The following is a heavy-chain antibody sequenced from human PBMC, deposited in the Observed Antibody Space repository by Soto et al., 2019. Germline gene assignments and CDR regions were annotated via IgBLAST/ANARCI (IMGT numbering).Heavy chain of an antibody. CDR2: IYSGGST. D-gene: IGHD3-9*01. CDR3: ARGYYDILTGYSPFDY. Sequence: GGSLRLSCAASGFTVSSNYMSWVRQAPGKGLEWVSVIYSGGSTYYADSVKGRFTISRHNSKNTLYLQMNSLRAEDTAVYYCARGYYDILTGYSPFDYWGQGTLVTVSS. V-gene: IGHV3-53*04. J-gene: IGHJ4*02. CDR1: GFTVSSNY.